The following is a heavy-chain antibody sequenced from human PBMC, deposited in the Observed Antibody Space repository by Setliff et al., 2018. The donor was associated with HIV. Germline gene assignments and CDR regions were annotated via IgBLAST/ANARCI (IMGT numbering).Heavy chain of an antibody. CDR3: ARVGHSSSYHYYGMDV. CDR1: GFTFSSSA. Sequence: SVKVSCKASGFTFSSSAVQWVRQARGQRLEWIGWIVVGSGNTNYTQKFQGRVTITGDTSASTVYMELSSLSSEDTAVFYCARVGHSSSYHYYGMDVWGQGTTVTVSS. V-gene: IGHV1-58*01. CDR2: IVVGSGNT. D-gene: IGHD6-13*01. J-gene: IGHJ6*02.